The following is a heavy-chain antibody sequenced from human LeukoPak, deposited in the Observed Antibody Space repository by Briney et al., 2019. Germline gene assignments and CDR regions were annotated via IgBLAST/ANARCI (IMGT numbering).Heavy chain of an antibody. CDR3: ATGLDLWFGELFYMDV. V-gene: IGHV1-69*05. CDR1: GGTFSSYA. J-gene: IGHJ6*03. Sequence: SVEVSCKASGGTFSSYAISWVRQAPGQGLEWMGRIIPIFGTANYAQKFQGRVTITTDESTSTAYMELSSLRSEDTAVYHCATGLDLWFGELFYMDVWGKGTTVTVSS. D-gene: IGHD3-10*01. CDR2: IIPIFGTA.